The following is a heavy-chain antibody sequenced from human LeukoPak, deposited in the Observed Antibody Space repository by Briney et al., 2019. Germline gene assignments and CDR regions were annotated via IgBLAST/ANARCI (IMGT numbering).Heavy chain of an antibody. CDR2: ISAYNGNT. V-gene: IGHV1-18*01. Sequence: ASVKVSCKASGYTFTSYGISWVRQAPGQGLEWMGWISAYNGNTNYAQKLQGRVTMTTDTSTGTAYMELRSLRSDDTAVYYCARVPYDSSGYYFDYWGQGTLVTVSS. CDR1: GYTFTSYG. CDR3: ARVPYDSSGYYFDY. J-gene: IGHJ4*02. D-gene: IGHD3-22*01.